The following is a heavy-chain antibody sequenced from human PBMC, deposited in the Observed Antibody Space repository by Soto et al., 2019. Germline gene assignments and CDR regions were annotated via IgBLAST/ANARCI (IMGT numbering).Heavy chain of an antibody. CDR2: ISSSSSYT. Sequence: PGGSLRLSCAASGFTFSDYYMSWIRQAPGKGLEWVSYISSSSSYTNYADSVKGRFTISRDNAKNSLYLQMNSLRAEDTAVYYCASTLYYYDSSGYLPEYYFDYWGQGTLVTVSS. CDR1: GFTFSDYY. D-gene: IGHD3-22*01. CDR3: ASTLYYYDSSGYLPEYYFDY. V-gene: IGHV3-11*03. J-gene: IGHJ4*02.